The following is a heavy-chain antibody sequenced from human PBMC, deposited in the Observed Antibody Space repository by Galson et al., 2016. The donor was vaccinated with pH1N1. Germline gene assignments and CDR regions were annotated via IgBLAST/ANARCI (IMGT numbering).Heavy chain of an antibody. D-gene: IGHD4-17*01. CDR2: IYLGGSLI. Sequence: QSGAEVKKPGESLKISCKGSGYRFSSSWIGWVRQMPGKGLEWMGIIYLGGSLIRYRRSFQGQVTISADKSVYIVYLEWGSLNASDTAMYYCARQNDYGDYRGDAFDIWGQGTMVTVSS. J-gene: IGHJ3*02. CDR1: GYRFSSSW. CDR3: ARQNDYGDYRGDAFDI. V-gene: IGHV5-51*01.